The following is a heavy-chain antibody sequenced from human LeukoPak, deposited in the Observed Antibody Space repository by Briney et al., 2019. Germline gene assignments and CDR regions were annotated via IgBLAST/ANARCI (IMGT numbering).Heavy chain of an antibody. CDR2: INSGGSST. D-gene: IGHD6-19*01. J-gene: IGHJ4*02. CDR1: GFTFSSYW. CDR3: ARGPYSSGWYYFDY. V-gene: IGHV3-74*01. Sequence: GGSLRLSCAASGFTFSSYWMHWVRQAPGKGLVWVSRINSGGSSTSYADSVKGRFTISRDNAKNTLYLQMNSLRAEDTAVYYCARGPYSSGWYYFDYWGQGTLVTVSS.